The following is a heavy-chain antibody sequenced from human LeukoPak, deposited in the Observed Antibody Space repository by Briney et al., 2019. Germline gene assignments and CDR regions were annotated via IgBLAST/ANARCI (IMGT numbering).Heavy chain of an antibody. Sequence: GASVKVSCKASGYTFTSYGISWVRQAPGQGLEWMGWISAYNGNTNYAQKLQGRVTMTTDTSTSTAYMELRRLRSHDTAVYSCAREYSRFPGVAKDTAFDIWGQGTLATVSS. D-gene: IGHD6-6*01. CDR2: ISAYNGNT. CDR3: AREYSRFPGVAKDTAFDI. CDR1: GYTFTSYG. J-gene: IGHJ4*02. V-gene: IGHV1-18*01.